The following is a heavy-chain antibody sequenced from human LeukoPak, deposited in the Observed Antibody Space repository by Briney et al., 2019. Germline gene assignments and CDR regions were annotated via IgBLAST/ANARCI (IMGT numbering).Heavy chain of an antibody. V-gene: IGHV4-61*02. CDR3: ARDDFWSGYYYFDS. CDR2: IYTSGST. D-gene: IGHD3-3*01. J-gene: IGHJ4*02. Sequence: PSQTLSLTCTVSGGSISSGSYYWSWIRQPAGKGLEWIGRIYTSGSTNYNPSLKSRVTMSVDTSKNQFSLKLSSVTAADMAVYYCARDDFWSGYYYFDSWGQGTLVTVSS. CDR1: GGSISSGSYY.